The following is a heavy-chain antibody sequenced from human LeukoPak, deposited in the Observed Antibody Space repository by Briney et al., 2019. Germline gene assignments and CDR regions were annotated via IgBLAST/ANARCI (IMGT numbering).Heavy chain of an antibody. CDR1: GDSLSTASNA. D-gene: IGHD1-20*01. V-gene: IGHV6-1*01. CDR2: TYYKVKSYT. J-gene: IGHJ3*01. Sequence: SQTLSLTCAISGDSLSTASNATDSVRQSPSRGLGWLGRTYYKVKSYTDYAVSVSGPTTINPHTSSNLFYLQLSFVTPEDTAVYLFLRLNWRRKGFDVWGEGAKAAVSS. CDR3: LRLNWRRKGFDV.